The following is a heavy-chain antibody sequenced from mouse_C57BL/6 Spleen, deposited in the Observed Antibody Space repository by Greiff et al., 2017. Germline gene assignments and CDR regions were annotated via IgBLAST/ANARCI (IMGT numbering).Heavy chain of an antibody. CDR2: IRNKANGYTT. CDR1: GFTFTDYY. J-gene: IGHJ1*03. V-gene: IGHV7-3*01. CDR3: ARYISKDWYFDV. D-gene: IGHD1-3*01. Sequence: EVQVVESGGGLVQPGGSLSLSCAASGFTFTDYYMSWVRQPPGKALEWLGFIRNKANGYTTEYSASVKGRFTISRDNSQSILYLQMNALRAEDSATYYCARYISKDWYFDVWGTGTTVTVSS.